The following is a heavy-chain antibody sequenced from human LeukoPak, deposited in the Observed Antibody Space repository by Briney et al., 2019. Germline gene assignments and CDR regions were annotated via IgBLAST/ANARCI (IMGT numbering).Heavy chain of an antibody. J-gene: IGHJ4*02. CDR1: GGSVSTSDYY. CDR3: ARVFDS. V-gene: IGHV4-39*07. CDR2: VFYTGKT. Sequence: PSETLSLTCTVSGGSVSTSDYYWGWIRHSPLKGLEWIGDVFYTGKTHYNPSLSGRATISIDTSKNQFSLKLTYVTAADTAVYYCARVFDSWGQGTLVTVSS.